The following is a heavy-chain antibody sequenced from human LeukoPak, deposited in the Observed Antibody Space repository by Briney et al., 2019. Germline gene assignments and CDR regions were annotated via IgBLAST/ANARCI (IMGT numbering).Heavy chain of an antibody. CDR3: AKGHYSSSSEFDY. V-gene: IGHV3-23*01. CDR1: GFTFSSYA. D-gene: IGHD6-6*01. Sequence: PGGSLRLSCAASGFTFSSYAMSWVRQAPGKGLEWVSAISGSGGSTYYADSMKGRFTLSRDNSKNTLYLQMNSLRAEDTAVYYCAKGHYSSSSEFDYWGQGTLVTVSS. CDR2: ISGSGGST. J-gene: IGHJ4*02.